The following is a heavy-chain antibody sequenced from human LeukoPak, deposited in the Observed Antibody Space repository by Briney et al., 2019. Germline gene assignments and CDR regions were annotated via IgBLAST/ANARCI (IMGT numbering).Heavy chain of an antibody. CDR1: GDSICRNY. D-gene: IGHD3-10*01. Sequence: PSEPLTLTCTVSGDSICRNYWSWIPQPPRKGVEWIGYIYYSEYTNYNPTLNSRVSISVDTSNNQFSLKLSSVTAADTAVYYCARHFGHVGSVIYEYWGQGTLVTVSS. CDR2: IYYSEYT. V-gene: IGHV4-59*08. CDR3: ARHFGHVGSVIYEY. J-gene: IGHJ4*02.